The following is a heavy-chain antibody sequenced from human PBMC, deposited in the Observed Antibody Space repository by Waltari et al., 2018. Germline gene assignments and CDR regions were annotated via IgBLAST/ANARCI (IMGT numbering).Heavy chain of an antibody. J-gene: IGHJ6*02. CDR1: GYTLTELS. CDR3: GIARRTSWMDV. Sequence: QVQLLQSGAEVKKPGASVKVSCKVSGYTLTELSMHWVRQGPGKGFEWMGSYDSEAEDTMHSRKLQGRDTMTEDATTNTTDMELSTLSSEDTAVYYCGIARRTSWMDVWGQGTTVTVSS. CDR2: YDSEAEDT. D-gene: IGHD2-2*01. V-gene: IGHV1-24*01.